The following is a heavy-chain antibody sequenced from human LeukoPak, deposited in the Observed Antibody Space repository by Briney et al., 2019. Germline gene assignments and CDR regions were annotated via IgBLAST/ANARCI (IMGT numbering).Heavy chain of an antibody. V-gene: IGHV3-11*01. J-gene: IGHJ6*02. D-gene: IGHD3-10*01. CDR1: GFTFSDYY. CDR2: ISSSGSTI. CDR3: ARDSAYYYGSGSGLHYYYYYGMDV. Sequence: GGSLRLSCAASGFTFSDYYMSWIRQAPGKGLEWVSYISSSGSTIYYADPVKGRFTISRDNAKNSLYLQMNSLRAEDTAVYYCARDSAYYYGSGSGLHYYYYYGMDVWGQGTTVTVSS.